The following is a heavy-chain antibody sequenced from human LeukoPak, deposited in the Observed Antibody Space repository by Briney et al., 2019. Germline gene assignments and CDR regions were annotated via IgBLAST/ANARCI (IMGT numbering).Heavy chain of an antibody. V-gene: IGHV3-33*01. CDR3: VRWGSAKDFDY. CDR1: GFTFNIYG. D-gene: IGHD2-21*01. CDR2: IWYDGSNE. Sequence: PGMSPRLSCGASGFTFNIYGIHWVRQAPGKGLEWVAVIWYDGSNEYYADSVKGRFSASRDNSKNTVHLQMNSVRVEDTAVYYCVRWGSAKDFDYWGQGTLLTVSS. J-gene: IGHJ4*02.